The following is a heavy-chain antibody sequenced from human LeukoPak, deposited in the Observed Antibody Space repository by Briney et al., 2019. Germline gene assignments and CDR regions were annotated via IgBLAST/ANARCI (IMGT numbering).Heavy chain of an antibody. J-gene: IGHJ6*03. CDR1: GFTFSYYA. CDR2: ISYDGSNK. D-gene: IGHD2-2*02. V-gene: IGHV3-30-3*01. CDR3: ARDYCSSTSCYRARPHMDV. Sequence: GGSLRLSCAASGFTFSYYAMHWVRQAPGKGLEWVAVISYDGSNKYYADSVKGRFTISRDNSKNTLYLQMNSLRAEDTAVYYCARDYCSSTSCYRARPHMDVWGKGTTVTVSS.